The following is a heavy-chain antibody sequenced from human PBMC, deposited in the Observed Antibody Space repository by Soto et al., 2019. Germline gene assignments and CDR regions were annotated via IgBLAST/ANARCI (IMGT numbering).Heavy chain of an antibody. CDR1: GGTFSSYT. CDR3: AREDIVVVVAGAFDY. D-gene: IGHD2-15*01. CDR2: IIPILGIA. J-gene: IGHJ4*02. Sequence: QVQLVQSGAEVKKPGSSVKVSCKASGGTFSSYTISWVRQAPGQGLEWMGRIIPILGIANYAQKFQGRVTSTADKSTSTAYMELSSLRSEDTAVYYCAREDIVVVVAGAFDYWGQGTLVTVSS. V-gene: IGHV1-69*08.